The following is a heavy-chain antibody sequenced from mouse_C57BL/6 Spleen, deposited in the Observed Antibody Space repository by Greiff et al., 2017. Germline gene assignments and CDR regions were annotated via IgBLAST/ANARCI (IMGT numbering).Heavy chain of an antibody. CDR1: GYTFTSYW. V-gene: IGHV1-50*01. CDR3: ASMDY. Sequence: QVQLQQSGAELVKPGASVKLSCKASGYTFTSYWMQWVKQRPGPGLEWIGEIDPSDSTTNYNQKFKGKATLTVDTSSSTAYMQLSGLTSEDSAVYYCASMDYWGQGTSVTVSS. J-gene: IGHJ4*01. CDR2: IDPSDSTT.